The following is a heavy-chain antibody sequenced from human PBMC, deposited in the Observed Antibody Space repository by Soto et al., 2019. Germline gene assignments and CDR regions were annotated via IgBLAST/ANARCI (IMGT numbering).Heavy chain of an antibody. CDR1: GFTFSSYA. CDR3: ANGPDYDILTGPDY. J-gene: IGHJ4*02. Sequence: GGSLRLSCAASGFTFSSYAMSWVRQAPGKGLEWVSAISGSGGSTYYADSVKGRFTISRDNSKNTLYLQMNSLRAEDTAVYYCANGPDYDILTGPDYWGQGTLVTVSS. D-gene: IGHD3-9*01. V-gene: IGHV3-23*01. CDR2: ISGSGGST.